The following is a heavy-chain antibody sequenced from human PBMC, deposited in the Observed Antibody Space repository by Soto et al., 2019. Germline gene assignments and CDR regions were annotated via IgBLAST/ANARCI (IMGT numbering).Heavy chain of an antibody. D-gene: IGHD3-3*01. CDR1: GFTFSSYA. CDR3: AKSFYDFWSGYYGPGFDY. Sequence: GGSLRLSCAASGFTFSSYAMSWVRQAPGKGLEWVSAISGSGGSTYCADSVKGRFTISRDNSKNTLYLQMNSLRAEDTAVYYCAKSFYDFWSGYYGPGFDYWGQGTLVTVSS. CDR2: ISGSGGST. J-gene: IGHJ4*02. V-gene: IGHV3-23*01.